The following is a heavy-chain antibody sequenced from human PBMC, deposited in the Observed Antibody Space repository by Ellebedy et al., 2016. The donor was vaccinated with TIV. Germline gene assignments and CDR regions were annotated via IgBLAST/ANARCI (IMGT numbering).Heavy chain of an antibody. CDR2: IGHDGSNK. CDR3: ARVGWDLVAASDV. V-gene: IGHV3-33*01. D-gene: IGHD1-26*01. Sequence: PGGSLRLSCTASGITFSTHNLHWVRHAQGKGLEWVAVIGHDGSNKYYAASLEGRFTISRDNSKNKLYLQMKSLRPDETAVYYCARVGWDLVAASDVWGHGTMVTVSS. J-gene: IGHJ3*01. CDR1: GITFSTHN.